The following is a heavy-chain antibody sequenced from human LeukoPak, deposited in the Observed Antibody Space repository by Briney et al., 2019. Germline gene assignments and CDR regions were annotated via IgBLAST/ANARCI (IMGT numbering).Heavy chain of an antibody. Sequence: SVKVSCKASGGTFSSYAISWVRQAPGQGLEWMGGIIPIFGTANYAQKFQGRVTITADESTSTAYMELSSLRSEDTAVYYCARWEGQWLVRDWFDPWGQGTLVTVSS. V-gene: IGHV1-69*13. CDR3: ARWEGQWLVRDWFDP. CDR1: GGTFSSYA. J-gene: IGHJ5*02. D-gene: IGHD6-19*01. CDR2: IIPIFGTA.